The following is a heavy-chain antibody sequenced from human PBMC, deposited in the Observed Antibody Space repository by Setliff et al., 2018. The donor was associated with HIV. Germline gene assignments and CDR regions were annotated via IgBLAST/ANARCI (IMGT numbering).Heavy chain of an antibody. D-gene: IGHD3-22*01. J-gene: IGHJ4*02. CDR1: GVTFSNFA. CDR2: IIPIFGIP. V-gene: IGHV1-69*13. Sequence: ASVKVSCKPSGVTFSNFAFNWVRQAPGQGLEWMGEIIPIFGIPSYAQRFQDRVTITADESTNTAYMELSSLRSEDTAVYYCAIVTELDYYGGSGPTHLLFDSWGQGTLVTVSS. CDR3: AIVTELDYYGGSGPTHLLFDS.